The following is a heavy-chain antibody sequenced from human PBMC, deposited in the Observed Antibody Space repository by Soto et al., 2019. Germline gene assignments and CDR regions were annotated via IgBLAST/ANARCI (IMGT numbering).Heavy chain of an antibody. CDR1: GFTFSDYY. V-gene: IGHV3-11*06. CDR3: ARLSTVTTGEYYFDY. CDR2: ISSSSSYT. D-gene: IGHD4-4*01. J-gene: IGHJ4*02. Sequence: PRGSLRLSCAASGFTFSDYYMSWIRQAPGKGLEWVSYISSSSSYTNYADSVKGRFTISRDNAKNSLYLQMNSLRAEDTAVYYCARLSTVTTGEYYFDYWGQGTLVTVSP.